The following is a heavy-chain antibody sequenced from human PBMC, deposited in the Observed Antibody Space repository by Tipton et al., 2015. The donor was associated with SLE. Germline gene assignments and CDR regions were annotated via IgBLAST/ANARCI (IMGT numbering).Heavy chain of an antibody. CDR2: IYYSGST. Sequence: LRLSCAASGFTFSNAWMSWVRQAPGKGLEWVGYIYYSGSTNYNPSLKSRVTISVDTSKNQFSLKLSSVTAADTAVYYCARSPSLAAAGTTFDIWGQGTMVTVSS. CDR3: ARSPSLAAAGTTFDI. V-gene: IGHV4-59*08. D-gene: IGHD6-13*01. J-gene: IGHJ3*02. CDR1: GFTFSNAW.